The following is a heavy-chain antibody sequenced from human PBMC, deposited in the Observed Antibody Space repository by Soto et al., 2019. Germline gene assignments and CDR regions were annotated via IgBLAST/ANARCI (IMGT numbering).Heavy chain of an antibody. V-gene: IGHV4-30-4*01. J-gene: IGHJ6*02. CDR2: IYYSGST. CDR1: GGSISSGDYY. Sequence: QVQLQESGPGLVKPSQTLSLTCTVSGGSISSGDYYWSWIRQPPGKGLEWIGYIYYSGSTYYNPSLQSRVTISVDTSKNQCSLKLSSVTAADTAVYYCARGDIVVVVAAALNYYYGMDVWGQGTTVTVSS. CDR3: ARGDIVVVVAAALNYYYGMDV. D-gene: IGHD2-15*01.